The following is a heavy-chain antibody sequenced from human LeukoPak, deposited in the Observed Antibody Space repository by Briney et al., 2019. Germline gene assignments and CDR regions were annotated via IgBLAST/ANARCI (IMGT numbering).Heavy chain of an antibody. J-gene: IGHJ5*01. CDR3: AKDIGYSSSWYDF. CDR1: GFTFDDYT. CDR2: ISWDGGST. Sequence: GGSLRLSCAASGFTFDDYTTHWVRQAPGKGLEWVSLISWDGGSTYYADSVKGRFTISRDNSKNSLYLQMNSLRTEDTALYYCAKDIGYSSSWYDFWGQGTLVTVSS. V-gene: IGHV3-43*01. D-gene: IGHD6-13*01.